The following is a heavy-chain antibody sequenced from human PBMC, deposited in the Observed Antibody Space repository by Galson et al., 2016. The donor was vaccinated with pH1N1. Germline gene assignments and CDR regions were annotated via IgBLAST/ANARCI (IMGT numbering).Heavy chain of an antibody. J-gene: IGHJ4*02. Sequence: SLRLSCAASGFTFNSYSMIWVRQAPGNGLDWVSFISSRSSTVYYADSVKGRFTISRDNAKNSLYLQMNSLRAEDTAVYYCARGDPDDILTGYWIWGQGTQVTVSS. CDR1: GFTFNSYS. V-gene: IGHV3-48*01. D-gene: IGHD3-9*01. CDR2: ISSRSSTV. CDR3: ARGDPDDILTGYWI.